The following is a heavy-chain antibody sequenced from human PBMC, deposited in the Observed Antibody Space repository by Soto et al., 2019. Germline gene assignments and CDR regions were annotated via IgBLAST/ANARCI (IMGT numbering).Heavy chain of an antibody. CDR2: IWSDGSNK. CDR1: GFTFSSYG. D-gene: IGHD1-20*01. V-gene: IGHV3-33*01. J-gene: IGHJ4*02. Sequence: ESGGGVVQPGRSLRLSCAASGFTFSSYGMHWVRQAPGKGLEWVAVIWSDGSNKYYADSVKGRFAISRDNSKNTLYLQMNSLRAEDTALYYCARGGGFNWNHDYFDNWGQGTLVTVSS. CDR3: ARGGGFNWNHDYFDN.